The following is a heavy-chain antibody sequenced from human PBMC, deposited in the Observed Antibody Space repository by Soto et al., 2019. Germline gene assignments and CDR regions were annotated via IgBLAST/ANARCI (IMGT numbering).Heavy chain of an antibody. CDR3: ARLIGNSLLAS. Sequence: GESLKISCKGSGYTFTSYWMGWVRQMPGKGLEWMGIIYPGDSDTRYSPSFQGQVTISADTSNNQVSLQLNSVTPDDTAVYYCARLIGNSLLASWGHGTLVIVSS. CDR2: IYPGDSDT. CDR1: GYTFTSYW. D-gene: IGHD1-26*01. V-gene: IGHV5-51*01. J-gene: IGHJ5*01.